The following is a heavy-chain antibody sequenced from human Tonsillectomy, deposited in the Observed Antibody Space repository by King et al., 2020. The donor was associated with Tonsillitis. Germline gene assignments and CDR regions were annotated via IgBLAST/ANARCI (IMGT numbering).Heavy chain of an antibody. CDR3: ARRGYDWGRPSYFDY. CDR1: GYSFTSYW. J-gene: IGHJ4*02. D-gene: IGHD5-12*01. V-gene: IGHV5-51*03. CDR2: IYPGDSDI. Sequence: QLVQSGAEVKKPGESLKISCKGSGYSFTSYWIGWVRQMSGKGLEWMGTIYPGDSDIRYSPSFQGQVSISADKSISTAYLQWGSLKASDTAMYYCARRGYDWGRPSYFDYWGQGTLVTVSS.